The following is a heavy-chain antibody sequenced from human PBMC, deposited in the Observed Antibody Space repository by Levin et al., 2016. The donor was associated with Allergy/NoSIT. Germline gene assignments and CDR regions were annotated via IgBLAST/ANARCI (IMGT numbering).Heavy chain of an antibody. J-gene: IGHJ6*02. V-gene: IGHV4-59*01. CDR3: ARGPLDYYYYGMDV. CDR2: IYYSGST. Sequence: RQAPGKGLEWIGYIYYSGSTNYNPSLKSRVTISVDTSKNQFSLKLSSVTAADTAVYYCARGPLDYYYYGMDVWGQGTTVTVSS.